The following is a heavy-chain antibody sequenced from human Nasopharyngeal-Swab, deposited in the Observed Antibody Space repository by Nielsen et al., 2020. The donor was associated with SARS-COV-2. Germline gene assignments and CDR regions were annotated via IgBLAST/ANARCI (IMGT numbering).Heavy chain of an antibody. Sequence: WIRQCPGKVLDWFGCIYYSGGANYNLSLKSRVTISVDTSKNQFSLKLNSVTAADTAVYYCAKYAHYDFLSGYHLGWFDPWGQGTLVTVSS. CDR3: AKYAHYDFLSGYHLGWFDP. D-gene: IGHD3-3*01. J-gene: IGHJ5*02. CDR2: IYYSGGA. V-gene: IGHV4-59*01.